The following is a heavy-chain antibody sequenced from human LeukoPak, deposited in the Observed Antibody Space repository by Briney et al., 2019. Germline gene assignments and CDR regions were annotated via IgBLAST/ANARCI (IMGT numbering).Heavy chain of an antibody. D-gene: IGHD6-13*01. CDR1: GFTFSDYA. V-gene: IGHV3-64*01. J-gene: IGHJ6*03. Sequence: GGSLRLSCAASGFTFSDYAMHWVRQAPGKGLECVSAISSNGGSTYYANSVKGRFTISRDNSKNTLYLQMGSLRAEDMAVYYCARDGRYSRHNMDVWGKGTTVTVSS. CDR2: ISSNGGST. CDR3: ARDGRYSRHNMDV.